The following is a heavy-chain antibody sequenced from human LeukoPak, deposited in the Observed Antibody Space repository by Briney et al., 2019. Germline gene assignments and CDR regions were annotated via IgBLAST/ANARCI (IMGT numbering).Heavy chain of an antibody. J-gene: IGHJ4*02. CDR3: ARSLVDTAMVTPLGPDY. CDR1: GGSISSYY. Sequence: SETLSLTCTVSGGSISSYYWSWIRQPPGKGLEGIGYIYYSGSTNYNPSLKSRGTISVDTSKNQFSLKLSSVTAADTAVYYCARSLVDTAMVTPLGPDYWGQGTLVTVSS. CDR2: IYYSGST. D-gene: IGHD5-18*01. V-gene: IGHV4-59*01.